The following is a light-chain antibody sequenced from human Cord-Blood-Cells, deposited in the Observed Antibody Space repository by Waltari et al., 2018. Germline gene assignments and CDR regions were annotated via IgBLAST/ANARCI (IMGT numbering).Light chain of an antibody. J-gene: IGLJ3*02. V-gene: IGLV2-14*01. CDR1: SSDVGGYNY. CDR3: SSYTSSSTLV. CDR2: DVS. Sequence: QSALTQPASVSGSPGQSITISCTGTSSDVGGYNYVSWYHQHPGKAPKLMIYDVSNRPSGVSNRFSGSKSGNTASLTISGLQAEDEADYYGSSYTSSSTLVFGGGTKLTVL.